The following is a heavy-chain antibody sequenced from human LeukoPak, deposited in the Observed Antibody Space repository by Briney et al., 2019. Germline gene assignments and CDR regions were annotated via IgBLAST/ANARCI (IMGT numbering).Heavy chain of an antibody. CDR1: GFTFSSYS. CDR3: AREEYCSGGSCYVDY. D-gene: IGHD2-15*01. J-gene: IGHJ4*02. CDR2: ISSSSSYI. V-gene: IGHV3-21*01. Sequence: GRSLRLSCAASGFTFSSYSMNWVRQAPGKGLEWVSSISSSSSYIYYADSVKGRFTISRDNAKNSLYLQMNSLRAEDTAVYYCAREEYCSGGSCYVDYWGQGTLVTVSS.